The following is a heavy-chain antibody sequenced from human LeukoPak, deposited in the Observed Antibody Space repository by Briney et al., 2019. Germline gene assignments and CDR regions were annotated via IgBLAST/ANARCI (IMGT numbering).Heavy chain of an antibody. J-gene: IGHJ4*02. CDR2: IHCDGRT. V-gene: IGHV4-39*07. CDR3: ARVDCSSTSCYLGGAFDY. CDR1: GDSFSNTNYY. D-gene: IGHD2-2*01. Sequence: SETLSLTCTVSGDSFSNTNYYWDWIRQPPGKGLEWIGAIHCDGRTYYNPSLKSRVTISVDTSKNQFSLKLSSVTAADTAVYYCARVDCSSTSCYLGGAFDYWGQGTLVTVSS.